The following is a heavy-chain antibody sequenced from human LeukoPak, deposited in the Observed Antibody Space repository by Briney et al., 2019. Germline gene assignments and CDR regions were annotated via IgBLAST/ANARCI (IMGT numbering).Heavy chain of an antibody. CDR2: IDTPAKGAKYA. CDR1: GFSFTDYP. J-gene: IGHJ4*02. Sequence: GGSLRLSCAPSGFSFTDYPMNWVRQAPGKGLEWISDIDTPAKGAKYADYADSVKGRVTISRDDGKNTLYRHMNSLRDDDTAVYYCATDQPYAFDYWGQGILVTVSS. V-gene: IGHV3-48*02. D-gene: IGHD1-14*01. CDR3: ATDQPYAFDY.